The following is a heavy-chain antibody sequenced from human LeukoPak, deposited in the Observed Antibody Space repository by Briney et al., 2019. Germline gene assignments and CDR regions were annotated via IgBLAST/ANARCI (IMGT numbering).Heavy chain of an antibody. CDR2: IYSGGST. CDR3: AREFEVAGLAMDV. Sequence: PGGSLRLSCAASGLTVSSNYMSWVRQAPGRGLEWVSVIYSGGSTYYAESVTGRFTISRDNSKNTLYLQMKSLRAEDTAVYYCAREFEVAGLAMDVWGKGTTVTVSS. V-gene: IGHV3-53*01. D-gene: IGHD6-19*01. CDR1: GLTVSSNY. J-gene: IGHJ6*04.